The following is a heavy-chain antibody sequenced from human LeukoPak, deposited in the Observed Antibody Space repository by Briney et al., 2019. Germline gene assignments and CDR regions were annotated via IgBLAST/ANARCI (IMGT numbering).Heavy chain of an antibody. V-gene: IGHV4-59*01. Sequence: SETLSLTCTVSGGSISSYYWSWIRQPPGQGLEWIGYIYYSGSTNYNPSLKSLVTISVDPSKNQFSLKLSFVTAADTAVYYCARVSGYNWNFDYWGQGTLVTVSS. J-gene: IGHJ4*02. CDR1: GGSISSYY. CDR3: ARVSGYNWNFDY. CDR2: IYYSGST. D-gene: IGHD5-24*01.